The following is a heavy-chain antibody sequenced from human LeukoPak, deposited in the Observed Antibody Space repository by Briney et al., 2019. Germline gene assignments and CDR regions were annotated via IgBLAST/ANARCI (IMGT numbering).Heavy chain of an antibody. CDR1: GFTVSTYY. Sequence: GGSLRLSCAASGFTVSTYYMSSVRQAPGKGLEWVSVIYSGGSTYYSDSVKGRFTISRDNSKTTLYLQMNSLRAEDTAVYYCARVRGGWYFDYWGQGTLVTVSS. D-gene: IGHD6-19*01. CDR3: ARVRGGWYFDY. J-gene: IGHJ4*02. CDR2: IYSGGST. V-gene: IGHV3-53*01.